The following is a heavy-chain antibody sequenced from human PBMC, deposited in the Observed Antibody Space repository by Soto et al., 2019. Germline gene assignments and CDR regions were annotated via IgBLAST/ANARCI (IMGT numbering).Heavy chain of an antibody. D-gene: IGHD3-10*01. CDR1: GFNFGSYW. J-gene: IGHJ4*01. Sequence: EVQLVESGGGLVQPGGSLRLSCAASGFNFGSYWMSWVRQAPGKGLEWLATIHMDAREKKYVDSVNGRFTMSRDNAKSSLYLQMDSLRAEYTAVYYCARDSVYGSGSSVIHDLGYWGHGALVTVSS. CDR2: IHMDAREK. V-gene: IGHV3-7*01. CDR3: ARDSVYGSGSSVIHDLGY.